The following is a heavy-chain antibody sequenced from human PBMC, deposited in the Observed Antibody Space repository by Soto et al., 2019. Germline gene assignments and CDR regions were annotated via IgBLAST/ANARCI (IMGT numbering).Heavy chain of an antibody. CDR2: ISYDGSNK. Sequence: GGSLRLSCAASGFTFSSYGMHWVRQAPGKGLEWVAVISYDGSNKYYADSVKGRFTISRDNSKNTLYLQMNSLRAEDTAVYYCARPRGIGGSGSYYDAFDIWGQGTMVTVSS. J-gene: IGHJ3*02. D-gene: IGHD3-10*01. V-gene: IGHV3-30*03. CDR3: ARPRGIGGSGSYYDAFDI. CDR1: GFTFSSYG.